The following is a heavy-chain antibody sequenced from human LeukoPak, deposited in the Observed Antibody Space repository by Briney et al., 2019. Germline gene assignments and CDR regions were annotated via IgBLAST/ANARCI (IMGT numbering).Heavy chain of an antibody. Sequence: PSETLSLTCTVSGGSISSYYWSWIRQPAGKGLEWIGRIYTSGSTNCNPSLKSRVTMSVDTSKNQFSLKLSSVTAADTAVYYCARDFFSIAAAGYYYYYYMDVWGKGTTVTVSS. CDR3: ARDFFSIAAAGYYYYYYMDV. J-gene: IGHJ6*03. CDR1: GGSISSYY. CDR2: IYTSGST. D-gene: IGHD6-13*01. V-gene: IGHV4-4*07.